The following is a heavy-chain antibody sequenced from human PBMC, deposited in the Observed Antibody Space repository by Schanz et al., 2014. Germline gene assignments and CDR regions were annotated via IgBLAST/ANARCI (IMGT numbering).Heavy chain of an antibody. Sequence: EVQLVQSGGGLVQPGGSLRLSCAASGFTFSRYWMQWVRQAPGKGLVWVSRIYMDGSGRDYGDSVKGRFTISRDNSRKTLYLQMNSLRADDTAVYYCAKDLYNYGIFDSWGQGTLVAVSS. CDR3: AKDLYNYGIFDS. D-gene: IGHD3-16*01. J-gene: IGHJ5*01. V-gene: IGHV3-74*01. CDR2: IYMDGSGR. CDR1: GFTFSRYW.